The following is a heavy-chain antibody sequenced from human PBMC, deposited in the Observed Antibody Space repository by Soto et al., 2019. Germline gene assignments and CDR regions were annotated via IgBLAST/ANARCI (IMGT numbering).Heavy chain of an antibody. CDR2: INPNSGGT. D-gene: IGHD2-15*01. CDR3: ARVNVVVVAAAREYYFDY. CDR1: GYTFTGYY. V-gene: IGHV1-2*02. Sequence: ASVKVSCKASGYTFTGYYMHWVRQAPGQGLEWMGWINPNSGGTNYAQKFQGRVTMTRDTSMSTAYMEPSRLRSDDTAVYYCARVNVVVVAAAREYYFDYWGQGTLVTVSS. J-gene: IGHJ4*02.